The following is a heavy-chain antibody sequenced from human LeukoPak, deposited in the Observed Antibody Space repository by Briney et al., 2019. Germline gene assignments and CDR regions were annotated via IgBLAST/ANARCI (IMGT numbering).Heavy chain of an antibody. Sequence: LPGGSLRLSCAASGFTFSSYGMRWVRRAPGKGLEWVAVIWYDGSNKYYADSVKGRFTISRDNSKNTLYLQMNSLRAEDTAVYYCAKDRGSFHDYSNYGTFDYWGQGTLVTVSS. V-gene: IGHV3-33*06. CDR1: GFTFSSYG. J-gene: IGHJ4*02. CDR3: AKDRGSFHDYSNYGTFDY. CDR2: IWYDGSNK. D-gene: IGHD4-11*01.